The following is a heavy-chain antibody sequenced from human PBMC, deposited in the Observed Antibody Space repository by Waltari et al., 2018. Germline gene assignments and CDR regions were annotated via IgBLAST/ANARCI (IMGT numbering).Heavy chain of an antibody. D-gene: IGHD3-3*01. V-gene: IGHV3-7*01. J-gene: IGHJ4*02. CDR3: AREGPWYYDFWSGSPFDY. CDR1: GFTFSSYW. CDR2: IKQDGSEK. Sequence: EVQLVESGGGLVQPGGSLRLSCAASGFTFSSYWISWVRQAPGKGLEWVANIKQDGSEKYYVDSVKGRFTISRDNAKNSLYLQMNSLRAEDTAVYYCAREGPWYYDFWSGSPFDYWGQGTLVTVSS.